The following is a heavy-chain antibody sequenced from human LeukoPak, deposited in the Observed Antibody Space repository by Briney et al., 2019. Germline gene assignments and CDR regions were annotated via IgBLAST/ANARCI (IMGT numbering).Heavy chain of an antibody. CDR2: VSYSGTT. Sequence: PSETLSLTCTVSGVSISGGTYYWGWIRQPPGKGLEWIGTVSYSGTTYYKSSLKSRVTISVDTSKNQFSLYLNSVTAADTAAYYCARHGGYTYLNWFDFWGQGTLVTVSS. V-gene: IGHV4-39*01. CDR3: ARHGGYTYLNWFDF. CDR1: GVSISGGTYY. J-gene: IGHJ5*01. D-gene: IGHD6-19*01.